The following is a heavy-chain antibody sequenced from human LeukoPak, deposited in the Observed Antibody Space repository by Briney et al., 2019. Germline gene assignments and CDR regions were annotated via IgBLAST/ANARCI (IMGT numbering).Heavy chain of an antibody. J-gene: IGHJ2*01. CDR2: ISGSGGST. V-gene: IGHV3-23*01. D-gene: IGHD3-10*01. Sequence: SGGSLRLSCAASGFTFSSYAMSWVRQAPGKGLEWVSGISGSGGSTYYADSVKGRFTISRDNSKNTLYLQMNSLRAEDTAVHYCASAPGVWYFDLWGRGTLVTVSS. CDR3: ASAPGVWYFDL. CDR1: GFTFSSYA.